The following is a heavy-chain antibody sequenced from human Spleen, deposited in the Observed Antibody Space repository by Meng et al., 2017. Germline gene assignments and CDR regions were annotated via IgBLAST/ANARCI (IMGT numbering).Heavy chain of an antibody. CDR1: GGALRDHY. CDR2: INHRGSN. CDR3: ARGPTTMAHDFDY. J-gene: IGHJ4*02. V-gene: IGHV4-34*04. Sequence: PHRDAGLLQPSSTRSPTCVVSGGALRDHYRSTSRQPPGKSIEWIGKINHRGSNNNNPSIESRANISVDTSKNNLSLKLSSVTAADSAVYYGARGPTTMAHDFDYWGQGTLVTVSS. D-gene: IGHD4-11*01.